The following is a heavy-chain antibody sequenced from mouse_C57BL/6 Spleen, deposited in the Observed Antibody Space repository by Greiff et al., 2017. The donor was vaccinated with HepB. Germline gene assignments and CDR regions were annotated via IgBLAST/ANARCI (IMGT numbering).Heavy chain of an antibody. CDR3: ARGGYGSSFYFDY. D-gene: IGHD1-1*01. J-gene: IGHJ2*01. V-gene: IGHV1-54*01. Sequence: VQLQQSGAELVRPGTSVKVSCKASGYAFTNYLIEWVKQRPGQGLEWIGVINPGSGGTNYNEKFKGKATLTADKSSSTAYMQLSSLTSEDSAVYFCARGGYGSSFYFDYWGQGTTLTVSS. CDR1: GYAFTNYL. CDR2: INPGSGGT.